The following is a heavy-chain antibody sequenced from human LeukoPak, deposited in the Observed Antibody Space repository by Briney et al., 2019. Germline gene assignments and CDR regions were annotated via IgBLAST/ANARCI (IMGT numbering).Heavy chain of an antibody. CDR2: INPNSGGT. Sequence: ASVKVSCKASGYTFTGYYMHWVRQAPGQGLEWMGWINPNSGGTNYAQKFQGRVTMTRDTSISTAYMELSRLRSDDTAVYYCARELGIAAAGRDFDYWGQGTLVTVSS. V-gene: IGHV1-2*02. CDR1: GYTFTGYY. D-gene: IGHD6-13*01. CDR3: ARELGIAAAGRDFDY. J-gene: IGHJ4*02.